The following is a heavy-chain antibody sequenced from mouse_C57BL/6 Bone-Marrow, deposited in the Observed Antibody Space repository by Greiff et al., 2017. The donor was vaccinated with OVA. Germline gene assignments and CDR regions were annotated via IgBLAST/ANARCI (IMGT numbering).Heavy chain of an antibody. CDR3: ARNSYDYDVNWYFDV. Sequence: QVQLKESGPGLVAPSQRLSITCTVSGFSLTSYAISWVRQPPGKGLEWLGVIWTGGGTNYNSALKSRLSISKDNSKSQVFLKMNSLQTDDTARYYCARNSYDYDVNWYFDVWGTGTTVTVSS. D-gene: IGHD2-4*01. J-gene: IGHJ1*03. CDR1: GFSLTSYA. CDR2: IWTGGGT. V-gene: IGHV2-9-1*01.